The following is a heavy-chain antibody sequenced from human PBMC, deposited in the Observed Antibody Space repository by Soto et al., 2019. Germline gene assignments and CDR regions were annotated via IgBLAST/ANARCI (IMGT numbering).Heavy chain of an antibody. Sequence: GGSLRLSCAASGFTFSSYWMSWVRQAPGKGLEWVANIKQDGSEKYYVDSVKGRFTISRDNAKNSLYLQMNSLRAEDTAVDYCARELVSPVTTDWFDPWGQGTLVTVSS. CDR1: GFTFSSYW. J-gene: IGHJ5*02. CDR2: IKQDGSEK. V-gene: IGHV3-7*01. CDR3: ARELVSPVTTDWFDP. D-gene: IGHD4-17*01.